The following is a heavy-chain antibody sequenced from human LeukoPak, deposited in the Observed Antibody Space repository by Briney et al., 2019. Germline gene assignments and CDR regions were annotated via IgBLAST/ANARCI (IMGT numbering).Heavy chain of an antibody. CDR2: IRAYNGNT. Sequence: ASVKVSCKASGYTFTSCGFSWVRQAPGQGREWMGWIRAYNGNTNYAQKLQGRVTMTTDTSKSTAYMELRSLRSDDTAVYYCARGGPIIWFDPWGQGTLVTVSS. D-gene: IGHD3-9*01. CDR3: ARGGPIIWFDP. V-gene: IGHV1-18*01. J-gene: IGHJ5*02. CDR1: GYTFTSCG.